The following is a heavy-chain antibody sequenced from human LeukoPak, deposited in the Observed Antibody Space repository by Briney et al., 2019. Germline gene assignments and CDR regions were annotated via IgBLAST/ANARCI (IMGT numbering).Heavy chain of an antibody. CDR2: VSASGSST. CDR1: GSTFSSYA. CDR3: AKRPGPKDY. J-gene: IGHJ4*02. Sequence: GGSLRRSCAASGSTFSSYAMSWVRQAPGKGLEWVSSVSASGSSTWYADSVKGRFTISRDNSKNTLYLQMNSLRAEDTAVYYCAKRPGPKDYWGQGTLVTVSS. V-gene: IGHV3-23*01.